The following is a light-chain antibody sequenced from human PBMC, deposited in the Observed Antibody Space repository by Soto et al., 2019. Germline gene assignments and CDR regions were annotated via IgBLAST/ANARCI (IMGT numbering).Light chain of an antibody. J-gene: IGKJ4*01. V-gene: IGKV3-20*01. CDR2: GAS. CDR1: KRIRSSY. Sequence: EIFLTQFPGTLFFSPGERAALSCMATKRIRSSYLAWYQQKPGQAPRLLIYGASSRATGIPDRFSGSGSGTDFTLTISSLEPEDFAVYYCQQYGSSPRLTFGGGTKVDI. CDR3: QQYGSSPRLT.